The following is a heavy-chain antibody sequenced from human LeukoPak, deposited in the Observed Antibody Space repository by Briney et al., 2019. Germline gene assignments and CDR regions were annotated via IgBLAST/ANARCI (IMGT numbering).Heavy chain of an antibody. Sequence: PSETLSLTCTVSGGSISSYYWSWIRQPAGKGLEWIGRIYTSGSTNYNPSLKSRVTMSVDTSRNQFSLKLSSVNAADTAVYYCASTYSSNGMDVWGQGTTVTVSS. CDR2: IYTSGST. V-gene: IGHV4-4*07. CDR1: GGSISSYY. D-gene: IGHD6-13*01. CDR3: ASTYSSNGMDV. J-gene: IGHJ6*02.